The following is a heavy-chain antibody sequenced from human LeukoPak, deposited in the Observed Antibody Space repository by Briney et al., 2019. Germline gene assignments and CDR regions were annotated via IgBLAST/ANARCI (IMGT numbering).Heavy chain of an antibody. J-gene: IGHJ5*02. CDR3: ARGDTSGSNWLDP. CDR1: GGSISSYY. V-gene: IGHV4-59*01. D-gene: IGHD3-22*01. Sequence: SETLSLTCTVSGGSISSYYWSWIRQPPGRGLEWIGYIYYSGSTNYNPSLKSRVTISVDTSKNQFSLKLSSVTAADTAVYYCARGDTSGSNWLDPWGQGTLVTVSS. CDR2: IYYSGST.